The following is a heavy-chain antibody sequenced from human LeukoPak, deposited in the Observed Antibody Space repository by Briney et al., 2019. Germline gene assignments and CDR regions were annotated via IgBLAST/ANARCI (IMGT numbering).Heavy chain of an antibody. V-gene: IGHV1-18*01. D-gene: IGHD6-19*01. Sequence: GASVKVSCKASGYTFTSYGISWVRQAPGQGLEWMGWISAYNGNTNYAQKLQGRVTMTTDTSTSTAYMELRSLRSDDTAVYYCARDVRGIAVAGPKGFLLPDYWGQGTLVTVSS. J-gene: IGHJ4*02. CDR2: ISAYNGNT. CDR1: GYTFTSYG. CDR3: ARDVRGIAVAGPKGFLLPDY.